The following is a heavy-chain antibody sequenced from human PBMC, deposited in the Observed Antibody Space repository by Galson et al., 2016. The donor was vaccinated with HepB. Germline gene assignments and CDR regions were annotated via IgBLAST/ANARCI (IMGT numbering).Heavy chain of an antibody. V-gene: IGHV3-30*03. CDR2: ISYDGDKK. D-gene: IGHD2-2*01. CDR1: GFTFSSHG. Sequence: SLRLSCAASGFTFSSHGMHWVRQAPGKGWEWVAVISYDGDKKYYADSVKGRFTISRDTSKNTVYLQMNSLRAEDTAVYYCARDPQYQLTNYYYYGMDVWGQGTTVTV. CDR3: ARDPQYQLTNYYYYGMDV. J-gene: IGHJ6*02.